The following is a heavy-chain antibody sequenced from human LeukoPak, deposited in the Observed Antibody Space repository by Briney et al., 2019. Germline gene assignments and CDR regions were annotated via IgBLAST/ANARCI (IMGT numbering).Heavy chain of an antibody. Sequence: GASVKVSCKASGYTFTSYGISWVRQAPGQGLEWMGGIIPIFGTANYAQKFQGRVTITADESTSTAYMELSSLRSEDTAVYYCARGSAGDYNPYYYYYYMDVWGKGTTVTISS. CDR1: GYTFTSYG. V-gene: IGHV1-69*13. CDR2: IIPIFGTA. CDR3: ARGSAGDYNPYYYYYYMDV. D-gene: IGHD4-17*01. J-gene: IGHJ6*03.